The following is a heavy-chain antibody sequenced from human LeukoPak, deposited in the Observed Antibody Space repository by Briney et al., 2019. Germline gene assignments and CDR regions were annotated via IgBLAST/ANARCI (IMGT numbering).Heavy chain of an antibody. J-gene: IGHJ4*02. Sequence: PGGSLRLSCAASGFTFSSYSMNWVRQAPGKGLEWVSSISSISSYIYYADSVKGRFTISRDNAKNSLYLQMNSLRAEDTAVYYCARGNSMVRGVTQNWGQGTLVTVSS. D-gene: IGHD3-10*01. CDR2: ISSISSYI. CDR3: ARGNSMVRGVTQN. CDR1: GFTFSSYS. V-gene: IGHV3-21*01.